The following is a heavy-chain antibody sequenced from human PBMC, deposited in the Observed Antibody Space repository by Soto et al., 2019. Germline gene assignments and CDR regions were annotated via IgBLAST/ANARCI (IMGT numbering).Heavy chain of an antibody. J-gene: IGHJ6*02. D-gene: IGHD2-21*02. CDR2: IGTRSDI. CDR1: GFTFSTYS. CDR3: AREETAWPLAYGLDV. Sequence: EVQLVESGGGLVKPGGSLRLSCVASGFTFSTYSMNWVRQAPGKGLEWVSTIGTRSDIYYAESVKGRFIISRDNAKNSLSLQMNSLRVEDTAVYYCAREETAWPLAYGLDVWGQGTAVTVSS. V-gene: IGHV3-21*02.